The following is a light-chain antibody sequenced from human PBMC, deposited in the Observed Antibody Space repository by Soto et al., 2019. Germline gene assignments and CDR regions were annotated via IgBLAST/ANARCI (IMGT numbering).Light chain of an antibody. V-gene: IGKV1-5*01. J-gene: IGKJ1*01. Sequence: DIQMTQSPSTLSASVGDRVTITCRASQSISSWLAWYQQKPGKAPKLLIYDASSLESGVPSRFIGSGSGTEFTLTISSLQPDDFETYYCQQYNSYASTFGQGTKVEIK. CDR3: QQYNSYAST. CDR2: DAS. CDR1: QSISSW.